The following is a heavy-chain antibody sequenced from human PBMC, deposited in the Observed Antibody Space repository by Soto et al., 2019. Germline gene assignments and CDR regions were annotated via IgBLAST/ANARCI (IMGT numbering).Heavy chain of an antibody. CDR2: IYYSGST. Sequence: SETLSLTCTVSGGSISSSSYYWGWIRQPPGKGLEWIGSIYYSGSTYYNPSLKSRVTISVDTSKNQFSLKLSSVTAAGTAVYYCAAPLTRGYSYGFHYYYGMDVWGQGTTVTVSS. J-gene: IGHJ6*02. CDR1: GGSISSSSYY. D-gene: IGHD5-18*01. V-gene: IGHV4-39*01. CDR3: AAPLTRGYSYGFHYYYGMDV.